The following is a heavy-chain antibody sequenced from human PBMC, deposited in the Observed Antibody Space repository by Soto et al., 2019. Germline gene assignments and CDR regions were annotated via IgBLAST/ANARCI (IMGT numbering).Heavy chain of an antibody. CDR2: IDPSDSYT. CDR3: ASFYCGGDCYGGYYYYGMDV. V-gene: IGHV5-10-1*01. J-gene: IGHJ6*02. D-gene: IGHD2-21*02. Sequence: NSGESLKIYCKGAGYSFTSYWISWVRQMPGKGLEWMGRIDPSDSYTNYSPSFQGHVTISADKSISTAYLQWSSLKASDTAMYYCASFYCGGDCYGGYYYYGMDVWGQGTTVTVSS. CDR1: GYSFTSYW.